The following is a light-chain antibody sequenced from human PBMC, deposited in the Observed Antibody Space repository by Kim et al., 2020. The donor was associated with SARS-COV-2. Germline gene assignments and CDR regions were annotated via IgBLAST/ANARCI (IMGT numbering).Light chain of an antibody. Sequence: SPGERATLSGRASQSVTNSYLAWYQQKPGQAPRLLIDGASTRATGIPDRFSGSGSGTDFILTISRLEPEDFAVYYCQQYGNSPPNSFGQGTKLEI. CDR1: QSVTNSY. J-gene: IGKJ2*03. CDR3: QQYGNSPPNS. CDR2: GAS. V-gene: IGKV3-20*01.